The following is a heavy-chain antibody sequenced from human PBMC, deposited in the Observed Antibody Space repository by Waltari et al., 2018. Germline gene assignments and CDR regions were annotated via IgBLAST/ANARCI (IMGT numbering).Heavy chain of an antibody. V-gene: IGHV4-59*11. D-gene: IGHD1-26*01. CDR2: MYYSGST. Sequence: QVQLQESGPGLVKPSETLSLTCTVSGGSISSHYWSWIRQPPGKGLEWIGYMYYSGSTNDTPSLKSRVTISVDTSKNQFSLKRSSVTAADTAVYYCARGIGWELRGGFDYWGQGTLVTVSS. CDR3: ARGIGWELRGGFDY. CDR1: GGSISSHY. J-gene: IGHJ4*02.